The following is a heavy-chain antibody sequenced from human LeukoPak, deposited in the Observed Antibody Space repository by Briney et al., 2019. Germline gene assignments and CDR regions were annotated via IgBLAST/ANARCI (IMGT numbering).Heavy chain of an antibody. CDR3: ARVGVWFGEYNWFDP. Sequence: PSETLSLTCAVYGGSFSGYYWSWIRQPPGKGLEWIGEINHSGSTNYNPSLKSRVTISVDTSKNQFSLKLSSVTAADTAVYYCARVGVWFGEYNWFDPWGQGTLVTVSS. J-gene: IGHJ5*02. V-gene: IGHV4-34*01. CDR1: GGSFSGYY. CDR2: INHSGST. D-gene: IGHD3-10*01.